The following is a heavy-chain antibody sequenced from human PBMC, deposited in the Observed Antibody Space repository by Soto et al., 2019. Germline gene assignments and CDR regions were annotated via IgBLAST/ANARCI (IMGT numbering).Heavy chain of an antibody. J-gene: IGHJ4*02. CDR2: IRSKAYGETF. CDR1: GFTFGDSA. D-gene: IGHD3-22*01. Sequence: PGGSLRLSCTTSGFTFGDSAMSWFRQAPGQGLEWLSFIRSKAYGETFDYASSVKGRFSISRDYSKSIVYLQMNSLKIEDTAVYYCAGVQYYQDTSGYLSYFDYWGQGTLVTVSS. CDR3: AGVQYYQDTSGYLSYFDY. V-gene: IGHV3-49*03.